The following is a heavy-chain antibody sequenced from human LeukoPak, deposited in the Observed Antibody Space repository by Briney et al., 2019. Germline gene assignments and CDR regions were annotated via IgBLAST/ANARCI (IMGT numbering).Heavy chain of an antibody. CDR2: ISGSGGST. Sequence: PGGSLRLSCAASGFTFSSYAMSWVRQAPGKGLEWVSGISGSGGSTYHADSVKGRFTISRDNSKNTLYLQMNSLRAEDTAVYYCARESSYYYDSSPYGYWGQGTLVTVSS. CDR3: ARESSYYYDSSPYGY. J-gene: IGHJ4*02. D-gene: IGHD3-22*01. CDR1: GFTFSSYA. V-gene: IGHV3-23*01.